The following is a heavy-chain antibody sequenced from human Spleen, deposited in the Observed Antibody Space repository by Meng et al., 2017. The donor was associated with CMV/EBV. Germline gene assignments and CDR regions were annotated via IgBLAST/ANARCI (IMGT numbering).Heavy chain of an antibody. CDR2: IKQDGSEK. CDR1: GFTFSSYA. Sequence: GESLKISCAASGFTFSSYAMSWVRQAPGKGLEWVANIKQDGSEKYYVDSVKGRFTISRDNAKNSLYLQMNSLKAEDTAVYYCAREGISWGNGYYYGMDVWGQGTTVTVSS. J-gene: IGHJ6*02. D-gene: IGHD1-14*01. CDR3: AREGISWGNGYYYGMDV. V-gene: IGHV3-7*01.